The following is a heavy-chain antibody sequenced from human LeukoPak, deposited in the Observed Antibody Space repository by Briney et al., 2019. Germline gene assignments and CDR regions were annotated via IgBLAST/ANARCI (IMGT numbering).Heavy chain of an antibody. D-gene: IGHD4-17*01. CDR3: ARHRKFGDYYFDY. V-gene: IGHV4-59*08. CDR1: GGSISSYY. J-gene: IGHJ4*02. Sequence: PSETLSLTCTVSGGSISSYYWSWIRQPPGKGLEWIGYIYYSGSTNYNPSPKSRVTISVDTSKNQFSLKLSSVTAADTAVYYCARHRKFGDYYFDYWGQGTLVTVSS. CDR2: IYYSGST.